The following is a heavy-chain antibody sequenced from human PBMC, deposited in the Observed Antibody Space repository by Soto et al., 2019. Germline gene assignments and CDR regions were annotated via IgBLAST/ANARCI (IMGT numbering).Heavy chain of an antibody. V-gene: IGHV4-59*01. J-gene: IGHJ5*02. D-gene: IGHD3-9*01. Sequence: QVQLQESGPGLVKPSETLSLTCTVSGGSISSYYWSWIRQPPGKGLEWIGYIYYSGSTNYNPSLKSRVTISVDTSKNQFSLKLSSVTAADTAVYYCARAGLRYSQIRFDPWGQGTLVTVSS. CDR2: IYYSGST. CDR1: GGSISSYY. CDR3: ARAGLRYSQIRFDP.